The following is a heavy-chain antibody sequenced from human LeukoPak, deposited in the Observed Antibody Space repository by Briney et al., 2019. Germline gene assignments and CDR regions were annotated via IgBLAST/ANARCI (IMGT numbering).Heavy chain of an antibody. CDR1: GFTFTNYA. CDR3: AKREKGTTGRFFDY. D-gene: IGHD4-17*01. V-gene: IGHV3-23*01. J-gene: IGHJ4*02. Sequence: GGSLLLSCAASGFTFTNYAMTWVRQAPGKGLEWVSGISEGVGNTYYADSVKGRFTISRDHSKNTLYPQMNSLRAEDTALYYCAKREKGTTGRFFDYWGQGTLVTVPS. CDR2: ISEGVGNT.